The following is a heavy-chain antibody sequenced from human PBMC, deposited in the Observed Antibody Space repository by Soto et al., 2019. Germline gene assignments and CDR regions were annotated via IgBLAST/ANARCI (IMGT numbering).Heavy chain of an antibody. J-gene: IGHJ5*02. CDR2: IYHSGST. CDR1: GGSISSSNW. D-gene: IGHD3-22*01. V-gene: IGHV4-4*02. Sequence: QVQLQESGPGLVKPSGTLSHTCAVSGGSISSSNWWSWVRQPPGKGLEWIGEIYHSGSTNYNPSLKSRVTISVDKSKNQFSLKLSSVTAADTAVYYCARDGTDVYYYDRSGYYYQRGWFDPWGQGTLVTVSS. CDR3: ARDGTDVYYYDRSGYYYQRGWFDP.